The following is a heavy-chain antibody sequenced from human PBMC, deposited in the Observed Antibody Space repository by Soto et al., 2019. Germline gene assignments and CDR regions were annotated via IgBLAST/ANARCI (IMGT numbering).Heavy chain of an antibody. CDR1: CYTFTSYG. D-gene: IGHD5-12*01. Sequence: SVKVSYKASCYTFTSYGISWVRQAPGQGLEWMGWISAYNGNTNYAQKLQGRVTMTTDTSTSTAYMELRSLRSDDTAVYYCARGDSGYDFSWFDPWGQGTLVTVS. CDR3: ARGDSGYDFSWFDP. V-gene: IGHV1-18*01. J-gene: IGHJ5*02. CDR2: ISAYNGNT.